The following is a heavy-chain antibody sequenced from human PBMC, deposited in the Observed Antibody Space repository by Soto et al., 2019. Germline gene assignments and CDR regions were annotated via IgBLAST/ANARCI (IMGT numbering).Heavy chain of an antibody. V-gene: IGHV1-69*02. D-gene: IGHD6-19*01. J-gene: IGHJ4*02. CDR3: ASSTLIAVAGTSFDY. CDR2: IIPILGIA. Sequence: QVQLVQSGAEVQKPGSSVKVSCKASGGTFSSYTISWVRQAPGQGLEWMGRIIPILGIANYAQKFQGRVTITADKSTSTAYMELSSLRSEDTAVYYCASSTLIAVAGTSFDYWGQGTLVTVSS. CDR1: GGTFSSYT.